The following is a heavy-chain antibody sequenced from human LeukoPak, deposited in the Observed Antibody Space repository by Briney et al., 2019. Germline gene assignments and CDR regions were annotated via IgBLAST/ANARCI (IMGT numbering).Heavy chain of an antibody. CDR1: GFTFSSYW. CDR3: ARVEERITMVRGAQDY. V-gene: IGHV3-7*01. J-gene: IGHJ4*02. Sequence: GGSLRLSCAASGFTFSSYWMSWVRQAPGKGLEWVANIKQDGSEKYYVDSVKGRFTISRDNDKNSLYLQMNSLRAEDTAVYYCARVEERITMVRGAQDYWGQGTLVTVSS. D-gene: IGHD3-10*01. CDR2: IKQDGSEK.